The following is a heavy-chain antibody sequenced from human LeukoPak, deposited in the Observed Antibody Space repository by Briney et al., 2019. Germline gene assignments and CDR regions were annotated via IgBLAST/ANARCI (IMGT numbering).Heavy chain of an antibody. D-gene: IGHD6-6*01. CDR1: GGTFSSYA. Sequence: ASVKVSCKASGGTFSSYAINWVRQATGQGLEWMGWMNPNSGNTGYAQKLQGRVTMTTDTSTSTAYMELRSLRSDDTAVYYCARVIGSSSGANDYWGQGTLVTVSS. J-gene: IGHJ4*02. CDR2: MNPNSGNT. CDR3: ARVIGSSSGANDY. V-gene: IGHV1-8*02.